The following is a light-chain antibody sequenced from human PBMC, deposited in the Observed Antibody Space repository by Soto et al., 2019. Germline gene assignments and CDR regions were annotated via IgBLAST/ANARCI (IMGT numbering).Light chain of an antibody. J-gene: IGLJ2*01. CDR2: GNS. CDR3: QSYDSSLSGSVI. CDR1: SSNIGAGYD. V-gene: IGLV1-40*01. Sequence: QSVLTQPPSVSGAPGQRVTISCTGNSSNIGAGYDVHWYQQLPGTAPKLLIYGNSNRPSGVPDRFSGSKSGTSVSLAITGLQAEDEADYYCQSYDSSLSGSVIFGGGTQLTVL.